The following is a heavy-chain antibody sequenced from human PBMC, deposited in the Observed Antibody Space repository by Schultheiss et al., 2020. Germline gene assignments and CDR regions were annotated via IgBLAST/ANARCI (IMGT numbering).Heavy chain of an antibody. CDR2: IYYSGST. D-gene: IGHD3-16*01. Sequence: SETLSLTCTVSGGSISSGDYYWSWIRQPPGKGLEWIGYIYYSGSTYYNPSLKSRVTISVDTSKNQFSLKLSSVTAADTAVYYCARRRRGGYGFDPWGQGTLVTVSS. J-gene: IGHJ5*02. CDR3: ARRRRGGYGFDP. V-gene: IGHV4-30-4*01. CDR1: GGSISSGDYY.